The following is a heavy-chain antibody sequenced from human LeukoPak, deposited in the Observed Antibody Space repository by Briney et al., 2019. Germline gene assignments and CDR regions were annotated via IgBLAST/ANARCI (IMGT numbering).Heavy chain of an antibody. J-gene: IGHJ5*01. CDR2: INGGGETT. CDR1: GFTFISYA. D-gene: IGHD5-18*01. V-gene: IGHV3-23*01. Sequence: PGGSLRLSCAASGFTFISYAMSWVRQAPGQGLEWVAGINGGGETTNYADPVKGRFTISRDNSKNTLYLQMNSLRADDTAVYYCAKVLDTFGYMRFGSWGQGTLVTVSS. CDR3: AKVLDTFGYMRFGS.